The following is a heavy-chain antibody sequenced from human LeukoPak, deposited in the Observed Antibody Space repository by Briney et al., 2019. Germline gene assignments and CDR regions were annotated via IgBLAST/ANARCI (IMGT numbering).Heavy chain of an antibody. J-gene: IGHJ5*02. D-gene: IGHD2-2*01. CDR2: INLSGST. Sequence: SETLSLTCAVYGGSFSGYYWSWIRQPPGKGLEWIGEINLSGSTNYNPSLKSRVTISVDTSKNQFSLKLSSVTAADTAVYYCASSTSWSNWFDPWGQGTLVTVSS. CDR3: ASSTSWSNWFDP. V-gene: IGHV4-34*01. CDR1: GGSFSGYY.